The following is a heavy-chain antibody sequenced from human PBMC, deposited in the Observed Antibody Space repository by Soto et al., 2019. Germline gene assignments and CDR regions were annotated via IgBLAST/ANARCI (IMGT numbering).Heavy chain of an antibody. CDR2: IVSGGAGT. J-gene: IGHJ5*02. Sequence: PGGSLRLSCAASGFPFSTYAMSWVRQAPGKGLEWVSTIVSGGAGTYYPDSMKGRFIISRDNSKNTVDLQMNSLRAEDTAVYYSAKVGPYESGSYLFRYNWIGPRGPGTLVTVSS. V-gene: IGHV3-23*01. CDR3: AKVGPYESGSYLFRYNWIGP. CDR1: GFPFSTYA. D-gene: IGHD3-10*01.